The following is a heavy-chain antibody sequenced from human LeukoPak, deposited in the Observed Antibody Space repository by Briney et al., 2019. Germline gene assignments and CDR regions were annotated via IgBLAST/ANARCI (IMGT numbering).Heavy chain of an antibody. CDR3: ARFSSGSFDY. Sequence: GGSLRLSCAASGFTVSSNYMSWVRQAPGKGLEWVSVIYTGGSTYYADSVKDRFTISRDNSKNTLYLHMSSLRAEDTAVYYCARFSSGSFDYWGQGTLVTVSS. CDR1: GFTVSSNY. V-gene: IGHV3-53*01. CDR2: IYTGGST. D-gene: IGHD1-26*01. J-gene: IGHJ4*02.